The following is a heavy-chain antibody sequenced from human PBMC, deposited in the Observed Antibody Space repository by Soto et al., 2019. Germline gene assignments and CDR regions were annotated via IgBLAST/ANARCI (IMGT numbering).Heavy chain of an antibody. CDR3: ARGGGSGWYVDY. V-gene: IGHV4-34*01. Sequence: PSETLSLTCAVYGGSFSGYYWSWIRQPPGKGLEWIGEINHSGSTNYNPSLESRVTISVDTSKNQFSLKLNSVTAADTAVYYCARGGGSGWYVDYWAQGSLVTVSS. J-gene: IGHJ4*02. CDR2: INHSGST. D-gene: IGHD6-19*01. CDR1: GGSFSGYY.